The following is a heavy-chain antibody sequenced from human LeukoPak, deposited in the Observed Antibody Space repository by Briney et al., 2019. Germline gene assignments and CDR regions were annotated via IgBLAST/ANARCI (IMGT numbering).Heavy chain of an antibody. D-gene: IGHD3-22*01. CDR1: GYSITNTYY. V-gene: IGHV4-38-2*02. J-gene: IGHJ5*02. Sequence: PSETLSLTCTVSGYSITNTYYWGWIRQPPGKGLECIGSIYYRGSTLYTPSLKRRVTMSIDTSKDQFSLKLTSVTAADTAVYYCARQGGGYDRRGYWHWFDPWGQGTPVTVSS. CDR3: ARQGGGYDRRGYWHWFDP. CDR2: IYYRGST.